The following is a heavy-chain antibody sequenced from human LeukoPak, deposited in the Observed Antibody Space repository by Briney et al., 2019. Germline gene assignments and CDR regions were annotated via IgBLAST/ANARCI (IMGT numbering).Heavy chain of an antibody. V-gene: IGHV4-31*03. D-gene: IGHD3-22*01. CDR3: ARGGYYDSSGYSLDAFDI. CDR2: IYYSGST. CDR1: GGSISSGGYY. J-gene: IGHJ3*02. Sequence: PSETLSLTCTVSGGSISSGGYYWRWIRQHPGKGLEWIGYIYYSGSTYYNPSLKSRVTISLDTSKNQFSLKLSSVTAADTAAYYCARGGYYDSSGYSLDAFDIWGQGTMVTVSS.